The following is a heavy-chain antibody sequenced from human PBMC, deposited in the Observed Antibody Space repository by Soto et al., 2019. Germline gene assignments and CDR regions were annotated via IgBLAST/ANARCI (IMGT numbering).Heavy chain of an antibody. Sequence: SEPLSVTSTVSYGSISSSSYYWFLIRHPPGNGLECIGSIYYSGSTYYNPSLKSRVTISVDTSKNQFSLKLSSVTAADTAVYYCARDDNYDFWSGYYAWFDPWGQGTLVTVSS. CDR3: ARDDNYDFWSGYYAWFDP. CDR2: IYYSGST. D-gene: IGHD3-3*01. V-gene: IGHV4-39*02. J-gene: IGHJ5*02. CDR1: YGSISSSSYY.